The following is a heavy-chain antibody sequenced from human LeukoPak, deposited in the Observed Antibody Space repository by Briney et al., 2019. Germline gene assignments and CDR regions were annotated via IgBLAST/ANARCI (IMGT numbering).Heavy chain of an antibody. V-gene: IGHV1-69*13. CDR2: IIPIFGTA. Sequence: SVKVSCKASGGIFSSYAISWVRQAPGQGLEWMGGIIPIFGTANYAQKFQGRVTITADESTSTAYMELSSLRSEDTAVYYCARDLPNYYGSGSYWFDPWGQGTLVTVSS. J-gene: IGHJ5*02. CDR3: ARDLPNYYGSGSYWFDP. D-gene: IGHD3-10*01. CDR1: GGIFSSYA.